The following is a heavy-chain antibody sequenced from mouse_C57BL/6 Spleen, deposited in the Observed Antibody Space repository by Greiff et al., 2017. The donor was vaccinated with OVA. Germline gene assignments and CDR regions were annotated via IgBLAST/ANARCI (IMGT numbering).Heavy chain of an antibody. CDR2: IYPGSGST. CDR3: ARGTTVVAPWYFDV. V-gene: IGHV1-55*01. Sequence: VQLQQPGAELVKPGASVKMSCKASGYTFTIYWITWVKQRPGQGLEWIGDIYPGSGSTNYNEKFKSKATLTVDTSSSTAYLQLSSLTSEDSAVYYCARGTTVVAPWYFDVWGTGTTVTVSS. J-gene: IGHJ1*03. D-gene: IGHD1-1*01. CDR1: GYTFTIYW.